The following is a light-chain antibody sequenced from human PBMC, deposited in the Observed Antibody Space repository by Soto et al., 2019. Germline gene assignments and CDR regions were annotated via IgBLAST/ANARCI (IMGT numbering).Light chain of an antibody. Sequence: AIRLTQSQSSLSAAVGDRVTITCRASQGISSALAWYQQKPGKAPKLLIYDASSLESGVPSRFSGSGSGTDFTLTISSLQPEDFASYSCQQFNSYPLTFGGGTKVEIK. V-gene: IGKV1-13*02. CDR3: QQFNSYPLT. CDR1: QGISSA. CDR2: DAS. J-gene: IGKJ4*01.